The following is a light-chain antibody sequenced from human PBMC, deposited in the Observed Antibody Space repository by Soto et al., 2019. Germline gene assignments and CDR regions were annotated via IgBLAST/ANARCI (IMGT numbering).Light chain of an antibody. CDR3: AAWDDSLSVVV. J-gene: IGLJ2*01. V-gene: IGLV1-47*01. CDR1: SSNIGGNY. Sequence: QSVLTQPPSVSGTPGHRVTISCSGSSSNIGGNYVYWYQQLPRTAPKLLIYRNNQRPSGVPDRFSGSKSGSSASLAISGLRSEDEADYYCAAWDDSLSVVVFGGGTKLTVL. CDR2: RNN.